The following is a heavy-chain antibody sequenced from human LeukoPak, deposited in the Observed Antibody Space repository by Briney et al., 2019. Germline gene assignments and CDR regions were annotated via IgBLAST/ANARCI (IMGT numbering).Heavy chain of an antibody. J-gene: IGHJ4*02. CDR3: ARILPTMVRGVISYEDY. CDR2: ISSSSSYI. V-gene: IGHV3-21*04. D-gene: IGHD3-10*01. CDR1: GFTFSSYS. Sequence: GGSLRLSCAASGFTFSSYSMNWVRQAPGKGLEWVSSISSSSSYIYYADSVKGRFTISRDNAKNSLYLQMNSLRAEDTAVYYCARILPTMVRGVISYEDYWGQGTLVTVSS.